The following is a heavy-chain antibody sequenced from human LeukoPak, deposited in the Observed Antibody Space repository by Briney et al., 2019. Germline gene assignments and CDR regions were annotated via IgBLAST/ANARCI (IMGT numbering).Heavy chain of an antibody. J-gene: IGHJ4*02. CDR2: IKTKTDGETT. Sequence: PGGSLRLSCAASGFSFSNAWMSWVRQAPGKGLEWVGRIKTKTDGETTDYAAPVKGRFTISRDDSKNTRYLQMSSLKTEDTAVYYCAETHRYNHGGQGTLVTVSS. D-gene: IGHD5-24*01. CDR1: GFSFSNAW. V-gene: IGHV3-15*01. CDR3: AETHRYNH.